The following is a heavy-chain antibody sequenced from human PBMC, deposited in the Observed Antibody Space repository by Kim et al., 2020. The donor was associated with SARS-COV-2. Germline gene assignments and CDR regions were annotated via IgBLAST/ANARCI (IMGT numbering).Heavy chain of an antibody. V-gene: IGHV4-39*07. CDR1: GGSISSSSYY. D-gene: IGHD2-21*02. CDR2: IYYSGST. CDR3: ARYCGGDCSYSEYFQH. J-gene: IGHJ1*01. Sequence: SETLSLTCTVSGGSISSSSYYWGWIRQPPGKGLEWIGSIYYSGSTYYNPSLKSRVTISVDTSKNQFSLKLSSVTAADTAVYYCARYCGGDCSYSEYFQHWGQGTLVTVSS.